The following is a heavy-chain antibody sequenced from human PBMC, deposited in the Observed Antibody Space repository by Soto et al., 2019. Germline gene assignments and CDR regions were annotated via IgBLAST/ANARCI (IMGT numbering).Heavy chain of an antibody. CDR1: GGSISTYY. CDR3: ARGTRATQYYYYFYGMDV. V-gene: IGHV4-59*01. CDR2: ISYSGST. Sequence: SETLSLTCTVSGGSISTYYWTWIRQPPGKGLEWIGYISYSGSTNYNPSLKSRLTISLNTSKKHFSLKMSSVTAADTAVYYCARGTRATQYYYYFYGMDVWGQGTTVTVSS. J-gene: IGHJ6*02.